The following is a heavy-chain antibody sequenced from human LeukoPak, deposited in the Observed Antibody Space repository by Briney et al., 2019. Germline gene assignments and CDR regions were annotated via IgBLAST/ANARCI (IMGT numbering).Heavy chain of an antibody. CDR2: ISWNSDSI. D-gene: IGHD3-3*01. V-gene: IGHV3-9*01. Sequence: GGSLRLSCAASGFTFDDYAMHWVRQAPGKGLEWVSGISWNSDSIGYADSVKGRFTISRDNAKNSLYLQMNSLRAEDTALYYCAKGRLEWLLSPTFDYWGQGTLVTVSS. J-gene: IGHJ4*02. CDR1: GFTFDDYA. CDR3: AKGRLEWLLSPTFDY.